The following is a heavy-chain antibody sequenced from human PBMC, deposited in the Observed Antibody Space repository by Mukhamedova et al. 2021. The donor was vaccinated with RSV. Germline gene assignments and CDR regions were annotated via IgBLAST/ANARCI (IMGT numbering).Heavy chain of an antibody. CDR3: ARGGGYCSSTSCQTFDY. D-gene: IGHD2-2*01. Sequence: GIDPSDSYTNYSPSFQGHVTISADKSISTAYLQWSSLKASDTAMYYCARGGGYCSSTSCQTFDYWGQGTLVTVSS. CDR2: IDPSDSYT. J-gene: IGHJ4*02. V-gene: IGHV5-10-1*01.